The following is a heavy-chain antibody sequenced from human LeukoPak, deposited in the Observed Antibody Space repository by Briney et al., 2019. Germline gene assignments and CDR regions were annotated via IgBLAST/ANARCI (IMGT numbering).Heavy chain of an antibody. CDR3: ASGGRGSWYSNSFDY. Sequence: SVKVSCKASGGTFSSYAISWVRQAPGQGLEWMGGIIPIFGTANYAQKFQGRVTITTDESTSTAYMELSSLRSEDTAVYYCASGGRGSWYSNSFDYWGQGTLVTVSS. CDR2: IIPIFGTA. D-gene: IGHD6-13*01. J-gene: IGHJ4*02. CDR1: GGTFSSYA. V-gene: IGHV1-69*05.